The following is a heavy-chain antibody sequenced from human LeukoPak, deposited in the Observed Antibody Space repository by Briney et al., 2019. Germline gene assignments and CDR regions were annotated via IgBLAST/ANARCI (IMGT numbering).Heavy chain of an antibody. Sequence: SETLSLTYTVSGGSISSSSYYWGWIRQPPGKGLEWIGSIYYSGSTYHNPSLKSRVTISVDTSKNQFSLKLSSVTAADTAVYYCARDYLGELDPWGDYFDYWGQGTLVTVSS. V-gene: IGHV4-39*07. J-gene: IGHJ4*02. D-gene: IGHD1-26*01. CDR1: GGSISSSSYY. CDR3: ARDYLGELDPWGDYFDY. CDR2: IYYSGST.